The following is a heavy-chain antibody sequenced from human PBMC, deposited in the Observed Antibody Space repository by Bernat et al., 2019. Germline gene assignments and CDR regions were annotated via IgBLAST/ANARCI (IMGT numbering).Heavy chain of an antibody. D-gene: IGHD2-2*02. V-gene: IGHV4-34*01. Sequence: QVQLQQWGAGLLKPSETLSLTCAVYGGSFSGYYWSWIRQPPGKGLEWIGEINHSGSTNYNQSLKSRVTISVDTSKNQFSLKLSSVTAADTAVYYCARSGYCSSTSCYTYNWFDPWGQGTLVTVSS. J-gene: IGHJ5*02. CDR2: INHSGST. CDR1: GGSFSGYY. CDR3: ARSGYCSSTSCYTYNWFDP.